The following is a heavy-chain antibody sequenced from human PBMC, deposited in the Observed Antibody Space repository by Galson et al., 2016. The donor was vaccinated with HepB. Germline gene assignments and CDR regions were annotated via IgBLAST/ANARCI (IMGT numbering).Heavy chain of an antibody. D-gene: IGHD5-18*01. J-gene: IGHJ4*02. V-gene: IGHV4-39*01. Sequence: SETLSLTCTVSGGYISSTSYYWGWIRQPPGKGLEWIGSFRYTGSTYFNPSLKSRVTISDDTSKNQFSLQVTSVTAADTALYYCARHGYSFGSSVDYWGQGILVTVSS. CDR3: ARHGYSFGSSVDY. CDR2: FRYTGST. CDR1: GGYISSTSYY.